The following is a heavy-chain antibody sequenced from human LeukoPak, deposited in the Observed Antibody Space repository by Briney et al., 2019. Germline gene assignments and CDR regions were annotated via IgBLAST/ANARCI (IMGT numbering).Heavy chain of an antibody. Sequence: GGSLRLSCAASGFTFSGYAMSWVRQAPGKGLEWVSTVSGSAGSTYYADSVKGRFTISRDNSKNTLYLQMNSLRAEDTAVYYCAKSESIIAVAGTLDYWGQGTLVTVSS. J-gene: IGHJ4*02. CDR1: GFTFSGYA. CDR3: AKSESIIAVAGTLDY. CDR2: VSGSAGST. V-gene: IGHV3-23*01. D-gene: IGHD6-19*01.